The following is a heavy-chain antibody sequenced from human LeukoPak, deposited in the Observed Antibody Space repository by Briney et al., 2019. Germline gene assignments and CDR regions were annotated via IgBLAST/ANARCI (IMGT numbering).Heavy chain of an antibody. CDR3: ARGRYNWNDPTLMDV. J-gene: IGHJ6*02. D-gene: IGHD1-1*01. CDR1: GFSFSSYE. CDR2: ITRSGTTV. Sequence: GGSLRLSCAASGFSFSSYEMNWVRQAPGKGLEWVSYITRSGTTVYYADSVKGRFTISRDNAMNSLYLQMNNLRAEDTAVYNCARGRYNWNDPTLMDVWGQGPRSPSP. V-gene: IGHV3-48*03.